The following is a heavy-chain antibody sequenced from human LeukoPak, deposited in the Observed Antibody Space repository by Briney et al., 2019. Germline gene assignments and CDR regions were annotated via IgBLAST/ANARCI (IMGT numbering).Heavy chain of an antibody. CDR1: GFTFSGYA. J-gene: IGHJ5*02. D-gene: IGHD6-19*01. CDR3: VKDRGLVGSGWSNWFDP. CDR2: ISGNGDGT. V-gene: IGHV3-64D*06. Sequence: QPGGSLRLSCSASGFTFSGYAMHWVRQAPGKGLEFVSVISGNGDGTYYADSVKGRFTISRDNSKSTLYLQMSSLTVEDTAVYFCVKDRGLVGSGWSNWFDPWGQGTLVTVSS.